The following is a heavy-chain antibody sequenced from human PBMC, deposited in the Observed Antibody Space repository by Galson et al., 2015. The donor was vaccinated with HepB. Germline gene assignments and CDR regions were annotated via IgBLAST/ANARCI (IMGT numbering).Heavy chain of an antibody. D-gene: IGHD3-10*01. Sequence: SLRLSCAASGFSFSDYWMSWIRQAPGKRPEWVASIRYDEYEYYYADFVKGRFTISRDNARNSVFLQMSSPRRDDTAVYYCVRDRTYKGGNFFDFWGQGALVTVSS. CDR1: GFSFSDYW. V-gene: IGHV3-7*03. J-gene: IGHJ4*02. CDR3: VRDRTYKGGNFFDF. CDR2: IRYDEYEY.